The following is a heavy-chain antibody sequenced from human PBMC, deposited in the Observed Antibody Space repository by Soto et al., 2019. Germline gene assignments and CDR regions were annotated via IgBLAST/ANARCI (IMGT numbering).Heavy chain of an antibody. Sequence: EVQLVESGGGLVQPGGSLRLSCAASGLTVSSNYMSWVRQAPGKGLEWVSVIYSGGSTYYADSVKGRFTISRDNSKNSLYLPMNSLRAEDTAVYYCARDFYSDGSGTMGGYFDYWGQGTLVTVSS. J-gene: IGHJ4*02. CDR2: IYSGGST. CDR3: ARDFYSDGSGTMGGYFDY. V-gene: IGHV3-66*01. CDR1: GLTVSSNY. D-gene: IGHD3-10*01.